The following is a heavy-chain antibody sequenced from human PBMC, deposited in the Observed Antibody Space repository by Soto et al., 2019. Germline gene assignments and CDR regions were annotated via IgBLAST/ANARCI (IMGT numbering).Heavy chain of an antibody. CDR1: GGTFSSYA. CDR2: IIPIFGTA. CDR3: ARDASGSHGRGDWFDP. D-gene: IGHD1-26*01. Sequence: QVQLVQSGAEVKKPGSSVKVSCKASGGTFSSYAISWVRQAPGQGLEWMGGIIPIFGTANYAQKFQGRVTITADESTSTAYMELSSLRSEDTAVYYCARDASGSHGRGDWFDPWGQGTLVTVSS. V-gene: IGHV1-69*01. J-gene: IGHJ5*02.